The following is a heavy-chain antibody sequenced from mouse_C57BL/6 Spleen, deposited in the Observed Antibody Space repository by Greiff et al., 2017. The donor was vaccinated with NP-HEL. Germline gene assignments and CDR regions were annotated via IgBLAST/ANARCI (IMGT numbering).Heavy chain of an antibody. V-gene: IGHV1-15*01. CDR2: IDPETGGT. D-gene: IGHD2-2*01. Sequence: QVQLQQSGAELVRPGASVTLSCKASGYTFTDYEMHWVKQTPVHGLEWIGAIDPETGGTAYNQKFKGKAILTADKSSSTAYMELRSLTSEDSAVYYWTRRSYGYDGAWFADWGQGTLVTVSA. CDR1: GYTFTDYE. CDR3: TRRSYGYDGAWFAD. J-gene: IGHJ3*01.